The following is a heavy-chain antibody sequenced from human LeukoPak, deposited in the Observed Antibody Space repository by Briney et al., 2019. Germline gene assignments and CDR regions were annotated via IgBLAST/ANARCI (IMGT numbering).Heavy chain of an antibody. CDR1: GVSINTYF. J-gene: IGHJ4*02. Sequence: SETLSLTCTVSGVSINTYFWSWIRQPPGKGLEWIGYVYYNGITNYNPSLKSRVSISLDTSKNQFSLRRNSVTAAETAMYYCASQLGGTTFHWGQGTLVTVSS. CDR3: ASQLGGTTFH. D-gene: IGHD1/OR15-1a*01. V-gene: IGHV4-59*01. CDR2: VYYNGIT.